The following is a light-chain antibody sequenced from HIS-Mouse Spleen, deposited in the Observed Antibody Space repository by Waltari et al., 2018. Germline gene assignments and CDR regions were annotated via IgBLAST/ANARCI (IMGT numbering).Light chain of an antibody. CDR1: QSVSSY. Sequence: EIVLTQSPATLSLSPGERATLSCRASQSVSSYLAWYQQKHGQAPRLLIYDASNRATGIPARFSGSGSGTDFTLTISSLEPEDFAVYYCQQRSNWLFTFGPGTKVDIK. CDR2: DAS. J-gene: IGKJ3*01. CDR3: QQRSNWLFT. V-gene: IGKV3-11*01.